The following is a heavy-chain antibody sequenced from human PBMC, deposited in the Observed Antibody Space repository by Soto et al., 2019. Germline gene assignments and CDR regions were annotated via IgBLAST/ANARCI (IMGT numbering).Heavy chain of an antibody. Sequence: QVQLQESGPGLVKPSETLSLTCTVSGGSISSYYWSWIRQPPGKGLEWIGYVYYSGSTNYNPSLKRRATISVDTSKNQFSLKLSSVTAADTAVYYCARVARGYSYGPFDYWGQGTLVTVSS. D-gene: IGHD5-18*01. V-gene: IGHV4-59*01. CDR1: GGSISSYY. CDR3: ARVARGYSYGPFDY. J-gene: IGHJ4*02. CDR2: VYYSGST.